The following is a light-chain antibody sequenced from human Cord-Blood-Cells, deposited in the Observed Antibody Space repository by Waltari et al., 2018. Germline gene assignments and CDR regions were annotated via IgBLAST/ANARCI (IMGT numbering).Light chain of an antibody. Sequence: EIVLTQSTGTLSLSPGYRSTISCRASQSVSNSYLVWYQQTPGQDPRLLNYGASSGATGISDRFSGSGSGTDFTLTISRLEPEDFAVYYCQQYGSSPWTFGQGTKVEIK. V-gene: IGKV3-20*01. J-gene: IGKJ1*01. CDR1: QSVSNSY. CDR2: GAS. CDR3: QQYGSSPWT.